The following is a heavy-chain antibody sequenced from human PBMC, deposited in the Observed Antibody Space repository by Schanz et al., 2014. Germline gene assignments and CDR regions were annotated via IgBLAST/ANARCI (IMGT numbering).Heavy chain of an antibody. Sequence: VESGGGLVQPGRSLRLSCAASGFTFDDYAMHWVRQAPGKGLEWVSGISWNSGSIGYADSVKGRFTISRDDAKNSLYLQMNSLRAEDTALYYCAKDRQNRVNRVGYYYGMDVWGQGTTVTVSS. CDR1: GFTFDDYA. CDR3: AKDRQNRVNRVGYYYGMDV. V-gene: IGHV3-9*01. D-gene: IGHD3-16*01. CDR2: ISWNSGSI. J-gene: IGHJ6*02.